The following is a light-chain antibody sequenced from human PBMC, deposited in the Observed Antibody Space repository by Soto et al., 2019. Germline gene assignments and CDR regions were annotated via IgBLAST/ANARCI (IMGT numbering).Light chain of an antibody. CDR3: AARDDSLSSPV. CDR1: SSNIGISY. CDR2: RNN. V-gene: IGLV1-47*01. J-gene: IGLJ3*02. Sequence: QSVLTQPPSASGTPGQRVTISCSGSSSNIGISYVYWYQQLPGTAPKLLIYRNNQRPSGVPDRFSGSKSGTSASLAISGLRSEDEAGYYCAARDDSLSSPVFGGGTKVTVL.